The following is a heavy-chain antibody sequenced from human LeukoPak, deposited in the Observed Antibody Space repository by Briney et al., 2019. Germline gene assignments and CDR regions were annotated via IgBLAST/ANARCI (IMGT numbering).Heavy chain of an antibody. CDR1: GFTFSSYN. CDR3: ANHLACGSTSCPPFDY. V-gene: IGHV3-21*01. J-gene: IGHJ4*02. D-gene: IGHD2-2*01. CDR2: ISDDSNYI. Sequence: GGSLRLSCAASGFTFSSYNMSWVRQAPGKGLEWVSSISDDSNYIYYADSVEGRSTISRDNAKNSLYLQMNSLRAEDTAVYYCANHLACGSTSCPPFDYWGQGTLVTVSS.